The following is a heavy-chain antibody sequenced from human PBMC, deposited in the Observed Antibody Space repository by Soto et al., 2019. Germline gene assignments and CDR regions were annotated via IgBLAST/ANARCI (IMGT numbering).Heavy chain of an antibody. J-gene: IGHJ6*02. Sequence: PGGSLRLSCAASGFTFSSYAMSWVRQAPGKGLEWVSAISGSGGSTYYADSVKGRFTISRDNSKNTLYLQMNSLRAEDTAVYYCANRFLEWLPLPPPGYYGMDVWGQGTTVTVSS. CDR3: ANRFLEWLPLPPPGYYGMDV. CDR2: ISGSGGST. D-gene: IGHD3-3*01. CDR1: GFTFSSYA. V-gene: IGHV3-23*01.